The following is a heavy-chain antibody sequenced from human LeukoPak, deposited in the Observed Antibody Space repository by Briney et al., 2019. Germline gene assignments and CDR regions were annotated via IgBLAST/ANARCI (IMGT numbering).Heavy chain of an antibody. CDR3: ARDLTSGTALDY. D-gene: IGHD1-26*01. CDR2: ISYDGSNK. Sequence: HPGGSLRLSCAASGFTFSSYAMHWVRQAPGKGLEWVAVISYDGSNKYYADSVKGRFTISRDNSKNTLYLQMNSLRAEDTAVYYRARDLTSGTALDYWGQGTLVTVSS. J-gene: IGHJ4*02. CDR1: GFTFSSYA. V-gene: IGHV3-30-3*01.